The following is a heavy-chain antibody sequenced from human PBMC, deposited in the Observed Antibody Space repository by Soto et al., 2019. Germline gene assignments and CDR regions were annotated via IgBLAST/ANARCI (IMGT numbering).Heavy chain of an antibody. J-gene: IGHJ4*02. Sequence: HVQLVQSGAEVKKPGASVKVSCMASGYTFTSYGISWVRQAPGQGLEWMGWISTYNGNTNYAQKLQGRVTMTTDTSTSTAYMEVRSLRSDDTAVYYCARDPPRRYSYGQGLDYWGQGTLVTVSS. CDR3: ARDPPRRYSYGQGLDY. CDR1: GYTFTSYG. V-gene: IGHV1-18*04. D-gene: IGHD5-18*01. CDR2: ISTYNGNT.